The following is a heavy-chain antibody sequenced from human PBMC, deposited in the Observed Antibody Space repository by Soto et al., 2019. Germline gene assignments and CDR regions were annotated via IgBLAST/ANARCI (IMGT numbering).Heavy chain of an antibody. J-gene: IGHJ4*02. D-gene: IGHD3-16*01. CDR2: ISGSGGST. Sequence: EVQVLESGGDMVHPGGSLRLSCAVSGFTFSSCAMSWVRQAPGKGLEWVSGISGSGGSTYYADSVKGRFAISRDNYRSTVYLQMSSLRAEDTAVYYCAKVDGFYPHYVAIDYWGQGALVTVSS. V-gene: IGHV3-23*01. CDR3: AKVDGFYPHYVAIDY. CDR1: GFTFSSCA.